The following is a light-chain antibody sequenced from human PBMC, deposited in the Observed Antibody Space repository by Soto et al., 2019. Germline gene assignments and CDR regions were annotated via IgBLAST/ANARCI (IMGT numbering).Light chain of an antibody. J-gene: IGKJ4*01. Sequence: DIQMTQSPPTLSASVGDRVTITCRASQSISNRLAWYQQRPGKAPKFLIYDASILESGVPSRFSGSGSGTEFTLTISSLQPDDFATYYCQHYNSYPLTFGGGTKVEIK. CDR2: DAS. CDR1: QSISNR. V-gene: IGKV1-5*01. CDR3: QHYNSYPLT.